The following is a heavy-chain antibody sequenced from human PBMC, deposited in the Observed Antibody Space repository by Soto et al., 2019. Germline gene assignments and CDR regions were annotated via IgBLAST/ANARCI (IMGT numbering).Heavy chain of an antibody. CDR2: IIPILGIA. V-gene: IGHV1-69*02. CDR1: GGTFSSYT. Sequence: KVSCKSSGGTFSSYTISWVRQAPGQGLEWMGRIIPILGIANYAQKFQGRVTITADKSTSTAYMELSSLRSEDTAVYYCARGYCSGGSCYSVGAFDIWGQGTMVTVSS. J-gene: IGHJ3*02. CDR3: ARGYCSGGSCYSVGAFDI. D-gene: IGHD2-15*01.